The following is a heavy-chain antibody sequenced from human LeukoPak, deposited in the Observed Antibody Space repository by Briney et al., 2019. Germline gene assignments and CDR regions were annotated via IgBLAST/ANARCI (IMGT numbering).Heavy chain of an antibody. J-gene: IGHJ4*02. CDR3: ARAIYDSSGYYRYYFDY. CDR1: GYTFTSYD. V-gene: IGHV1-8*01. CDR2: MNPNSGNT. D-gene: IGHD3-22*01. Sequence: GASVKVSCKASGYTFTSYDINWVRQATGQGLEWMGWMNPNSGNTGYAQEFQGRVTMTRNTSISTAYMELSSLRSEDTAVYYCARAIYDSSGYYRYYFDYWGQGTLVTVSS.